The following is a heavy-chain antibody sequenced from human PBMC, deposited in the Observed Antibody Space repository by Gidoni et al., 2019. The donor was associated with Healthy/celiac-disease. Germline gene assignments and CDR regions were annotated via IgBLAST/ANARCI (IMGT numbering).Heavy chain of an antibody. D-gene: IGHD1-1*01. J-gene: IGHJ4*02. CDR2: INHSGST. V-gene: IGHV4-34*01. Sequence: VPLQQWGAGLLKPSETLSLPSAVYGGSFSGYYWSWMRQPLGKGLEWIGEINHSGSTNYNPSLKSRATISADTSKNQYPLKLSSVTAADTALYYCARASGGYYFDYWGQGTLVTVSS. CDR1: GGSFSGYY. CDR3: ARASGGYYFDY.